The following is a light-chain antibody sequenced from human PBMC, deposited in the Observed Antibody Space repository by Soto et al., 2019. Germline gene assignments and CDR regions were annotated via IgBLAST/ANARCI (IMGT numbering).Light chain of an antibody. CDR3: CSYAGGSTWV. CDR2: EGT. Sequence: QSVLTQPASVSGSPGQSITISCTGTNSDVGSYDLVSWYQQHPGKGPKLIIYEGTKRPSGVSDRFSGSKYGNLASLIISGLQAEDEADYYCCSYAGGSTWVFGGGTKLTVL. J-gene: IGLJ3*02. V-gene: IGLV2-23*01. CDR1: NSDVGSYDL.